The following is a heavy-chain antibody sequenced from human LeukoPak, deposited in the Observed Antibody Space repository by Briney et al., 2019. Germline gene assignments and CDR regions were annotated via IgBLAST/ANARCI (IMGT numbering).Heavy chain of an antibody. CDR2: IYYSGST. CDR3: ARVTSGITMIVVVIGGNWFDP. V-gene: IGHV4-39*07. J-gene: IGHJ5*02. D-gene: IGHD3-22*01. CDR1: GGSISSSSYY. Sequence: PSETLSLTCTVSGGSISSSSYYWGWIRQPPGKGLEWIGSIYYSGSTYYNPSLKSRVTISVDTSKNQFSLKLSSVTAADTAVYYCARVTSGITMIVVVIGGNWFDPWGQGTLVTVSS.